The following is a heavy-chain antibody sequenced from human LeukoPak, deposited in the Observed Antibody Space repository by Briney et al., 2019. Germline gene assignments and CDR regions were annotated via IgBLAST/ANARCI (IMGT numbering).Heavy chain of an antibody. J-gene: IGHJ4*02. Sequence: ASVKVSCKASGYTFTSYDINWVRQATGQGLEWMGWMNPNSGNTGYAQKFQGRVTMTRNTSISTAYMELSSLRSEDTAVYYCARVQDTAMGRVDYWGQGTLVTVSS. CDR3: ARVQDTAMGRVDY. V-gene: IGHV1-8*01. D-gene: IGHD5-18*01. CDR1: GYTFTSYD. CDR2: MNPNSGNT.